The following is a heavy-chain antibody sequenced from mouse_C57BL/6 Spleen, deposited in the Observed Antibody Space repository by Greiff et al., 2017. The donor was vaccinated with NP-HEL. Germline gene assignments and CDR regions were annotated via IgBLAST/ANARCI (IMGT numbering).Heavy chain of an antibody. CDR3: TRSYFDY. V-gene: IGHV1-15*01. J-gene: IGHJ2*01. CDR2: IDPETGGT. Sequence: VQRVESGAELVRPGASVTLSCKASGYTFTGYEMHWVKQTPVHGLEWIGAIDPETGGTAYNQKFKGKAILTADKSSSTAYMELRSLTSEDSAVYYCTRSYFDYWGQGTTLTVSS. CDR1: GYTFTGYE.